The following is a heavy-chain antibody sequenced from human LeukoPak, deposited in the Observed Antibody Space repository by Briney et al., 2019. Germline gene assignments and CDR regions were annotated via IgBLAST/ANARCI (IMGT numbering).Heavy chain of an antibody. D-gene: IGHD6-19*01. CDR3: ARTRVIAVANLDDAFDI. Sequence: GGSLRLSCAASGFTFTSYAMSWVRQAPGKGLEWVAVISYDGSNKYYADSVKGRFTISRDNSKNTLYLQMNSLRAEDTAVYYCARTRVIAVANLDDAFDIWGQGTMVTVSS. J-gene: IGHJ3*02. CDR2: ISYDGSNK. CDR1: GFTFTSYA. V-gene: IGHV3-30*03.